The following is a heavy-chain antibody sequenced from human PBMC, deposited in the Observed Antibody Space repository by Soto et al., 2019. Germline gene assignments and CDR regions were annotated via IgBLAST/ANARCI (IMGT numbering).Heavy chain of an antibody. CDR1: GGSFSGYQ. V-gene: IGHV4-34*01. D-gene: IGHD3-10*01. CDR2: INDSGNI. CDR3: ARGLILWFGELSRRGDYYYYMDV. J-gene: IGHJ6*03. Sequence: QVQLQQWGAGLLKPSETLSLTCAVYGGSFSGYQWSWIRQTPGKGLEWIGEINDSGNINYNPSLKRRVTIFLDTPKKQISLKLSSVTAADTAVYYCARGLILWFGELSRRGDYYYYMDVWGKGTTVIVSS.